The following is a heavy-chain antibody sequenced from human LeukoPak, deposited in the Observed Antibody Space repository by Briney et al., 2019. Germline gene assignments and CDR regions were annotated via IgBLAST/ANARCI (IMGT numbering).Heavy chain of an antibody. Sequence: ASVKVSCKASGYTLTDYYMHWVRQAPGQGLEWMGWINPNSGDTNYAQKFQGRVTMTSDTSISTAYMELSRLTSDDAAVYYCARDWRGSYFPDFWGQGTLVTVSS. D-gene: IGHD1-26*01. CDR2: INPNSGDT. CDR3: ARDWRGSYFPDF. CDR1: GYTLTDYY. V-gene: IGHV1-2*02. J-gene: IGHJ4*02.